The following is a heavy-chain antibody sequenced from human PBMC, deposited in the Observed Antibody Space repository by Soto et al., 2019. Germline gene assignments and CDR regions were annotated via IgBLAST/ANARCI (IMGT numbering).Heavy chain of an antibody. CDR2: INSDDSST. D-gene: IGHD5-12*01. J-gene: IGHJ3*02. Sequence: GGSLRLSCAASGFTFSSYWMHWVRQAPGKGLVWVSRINSDDSSTTYADSVKGRFTISRDNAKNTLYLQMNSLRAEDTAVYYCASHRDGYNFDAFDIWGQGTMVTVS. CDR1: GFTFSSYW. V-gene: IGHV3-74*01. CDR3: ASHRDGYNFDAFDI.